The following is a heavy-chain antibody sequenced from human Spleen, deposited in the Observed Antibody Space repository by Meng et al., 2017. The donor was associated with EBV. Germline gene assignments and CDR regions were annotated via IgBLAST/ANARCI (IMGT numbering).Heavy chain of an antibody. Sequence: VQRQEPAPGLVKASQTLTLTCAVSGGSISSGDYYWSWIRQPPGKGLEWIGYIHYSGSTHYNSSLRSRITMSLDTSKNKLSLKLSSVTAADTAVYYCARASSGDSDGFDYWGQGTLVTVSS. CDR1: GGSISSGDYY. CDR2: IHYSGST. J-gene: IGHJ4*02. V-gene: IGHV4-30-4*01. CDR3: ARASSGDSDGFDY. D-gene: IGHD5-18*01.